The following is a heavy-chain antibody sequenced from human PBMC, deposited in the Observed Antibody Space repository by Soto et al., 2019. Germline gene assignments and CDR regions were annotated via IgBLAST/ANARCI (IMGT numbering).Heavy chain of an antibody. V-gene: IGHV3-7*01. CDR3: ARVRHLLWFGESNFDY. Sequence: VGSLRLSCAASGFTFSSYWMSWVRQAPGKGLEWVANIKQDGSEKYYVDSVKGRFTISRDNAKNSLYLQMNSLRAEDTVVYYCARVRHLLWFGESNFDYWGQGTLVTVSS. CDR2: IKQDGSEK. CDR1: GFTFSSYW. J-gene: IGHJ4*02. D-gene: IGHD3-10*01.